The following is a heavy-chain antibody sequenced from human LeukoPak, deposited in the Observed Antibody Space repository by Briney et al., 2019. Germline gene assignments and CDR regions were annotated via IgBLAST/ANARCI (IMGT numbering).Heavy chain of an antibody. J-gene: IGHJ4*02. CDR3: ARGFEWLDY. V-gene: IGHV3-7*05. Sequence: SGGSLRLSCAASGFTFRSYTFNWVRQAPGKGLEWVANMNQDGSERYYVDSVKGRFTISRDNAKKSLYLQMNSLRAEDTALYYCARGFEWLDYWGQGTLVTVSS. D-gene: IGHD2-8*01. CDR2: MNQDGSER. CDR1: GFTFRSYT.